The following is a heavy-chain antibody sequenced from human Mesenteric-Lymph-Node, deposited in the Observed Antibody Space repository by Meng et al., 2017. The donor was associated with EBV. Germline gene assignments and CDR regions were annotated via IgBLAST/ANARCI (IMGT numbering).Heavy chain of an antibody. CDR2: IFNSGST. CDR3: ARVSGPYYSPWFDP. J-gene: IGHJ5*02. Sequence: QGELEESGPGLVKPSETLSLTCTVSGDSVSSTRCYWSWSRQPPGRGLEWIGYIFNSGSTNYNPSLRSRATISVDTSRNQFSLTLNSVTAADTAVYYCARVSGPYYSPWFDPWGQGSLVTVSS. D-gene: IGHD2/OR15-2a*01. CDR1: GDSVSSTRCY. V-gene: IGHV4-61*01.